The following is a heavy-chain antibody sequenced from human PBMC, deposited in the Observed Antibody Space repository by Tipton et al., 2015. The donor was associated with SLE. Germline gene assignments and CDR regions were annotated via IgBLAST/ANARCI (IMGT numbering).Heavy chain of an antibody. V-gene: IGHV4-4*02. CDR2: IMPNGRS. D-gene: IGHD3-22*01. CDR1: GGSISSSNW. J-gene: IGHJ3*01. CDR3: VRRGDHDSFDV. Sequence: SLRLSCAVSGGSISSSNWWSWVRQPPGKGLEWIGEIMPNGRSNFNPSLKNRVTISEDTSKKQFSLRLTSVSVADTAVYYCVRRGDHDSFDVWGQGTEVTVSS.